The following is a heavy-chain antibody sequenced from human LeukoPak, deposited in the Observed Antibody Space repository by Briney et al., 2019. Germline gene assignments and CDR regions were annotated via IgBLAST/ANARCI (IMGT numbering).Heavy chain of an antibody. CDR3: AKGAIVVVTSPFDY. Sequence: GGSLRLSCAASGFTFSSYAMSWVRQAPGKGLEWVSAISGSGGSTYYADSVKGRFTISRDNSKNTLYLLMSSLRAEDTAVYYCAKGAIVVVTSPFDYWGQGTLVTVSS. D-gene: IGHD3-22*01. CDR2: ISGSGGST. J-gene: IGHJ4*02. V-gene: IGHV3-23*01. CDR1: GFTFSSYA.